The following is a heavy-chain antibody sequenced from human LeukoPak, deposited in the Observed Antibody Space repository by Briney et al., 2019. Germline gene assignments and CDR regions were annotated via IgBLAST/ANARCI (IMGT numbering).Heavy chain of an antibody. CDR1: GFRFSDYA. Sequence: GGSLRLSCAASGFRFSDYAMNWVRQAPGKGLEWVSLIIGSSGDTFYADSVKGRFTISRDNSKNTLFLQMNSLRADDTALYYCAKGAYDYIEMGYIDYWGQGTLVTVSS. CDR3: AKGAYDYIEMGYIDY. J-gene: IGHJ4*02. V-gene: IGHV3-23*01. CDR2: IIGSSGDT. D-gene: IGHD5-12*01.